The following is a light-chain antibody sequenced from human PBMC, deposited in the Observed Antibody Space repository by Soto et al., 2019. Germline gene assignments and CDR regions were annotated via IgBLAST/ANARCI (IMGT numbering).Light chain of an antibody. Sequence: QSVLTQPASVSGSPGQSITISCTGTSSDVGGYNDVSWYQQHPGKAPKLMIYGVSNRPSGVSNRFSGSKSGNTASLTISGLQAEDEADYYCSSYTSSTTLVVFGTGTKLTVL. J-gene: IGLJ1*01. V-gene: IGLV2-14*01. CDR1: SSDVGGYND. CDR2: GVS. CDR3: SSYTSSTTLVV.